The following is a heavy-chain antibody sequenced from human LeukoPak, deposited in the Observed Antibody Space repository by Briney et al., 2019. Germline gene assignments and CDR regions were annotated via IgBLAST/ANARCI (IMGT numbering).Heavy chain of an antibody. CDR2: INPNTGGT. Sequence: ASVKVSCKASGYTFTGYYMHWVRQAPGQGLEWMGWINPNTGGTNYAQKFQGRVTMTEDTSTDTAYMELSSLRSEDTAVYYCATNRRLQLWSQFDYWGQGTLVTVSS. V-gene: IGHV1-2*02. J-gene: IGHJ4*02. D-gene: IGHD5-18*01. CDR1: GYTFTGYY. CDR3: ATNRRLQLWSQFDY.